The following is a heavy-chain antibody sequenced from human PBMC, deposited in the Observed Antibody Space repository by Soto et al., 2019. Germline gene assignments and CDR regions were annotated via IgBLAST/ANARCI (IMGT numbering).Heavy chain of an antibody. J-gene: IGHJ4*02. CDR2: ISGSGGST. Sequence: GESLKISCAASGFTFSSYAMSWVRQAPGKGLEWVSAISGSGGSTYYADSVKGRFTISRDNSKNTMYLQMNSLRAEDTAVYYCAKDLQDRYSDSSGYPFRYFDYWGQGTLVTVSS. D-gene: IGHD3-22*01. V-gene: IGHV3-23*01. CDR1: GFTFSSYA. CDR3: AKDLQDRYSDSSGYPFRYFDY.